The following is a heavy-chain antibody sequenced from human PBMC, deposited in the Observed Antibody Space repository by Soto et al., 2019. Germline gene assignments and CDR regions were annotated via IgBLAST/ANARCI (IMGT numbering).Heavy chain of an antibody. Sequence: QVQLQQWGAGLLKPSETLSLTCAVYGGSFSGYYWSWIRQPAGKGLEWIGEINHSGSTNYNPSLKRRVTIAVDTPKKQFSLQLSSVTAADTAVYYCARWLVVVVAATGFQRLNAFDIWGQGTMVTVSS. CDR3: ARWLVVVVAATGFQRLNAFDI. CDR2: INHSGST. D-gene: IGHD2-15*01. CDR1: GGSFSGYY. V-gene: IGHV4-34*01. J-gene: IGHJ3*02.